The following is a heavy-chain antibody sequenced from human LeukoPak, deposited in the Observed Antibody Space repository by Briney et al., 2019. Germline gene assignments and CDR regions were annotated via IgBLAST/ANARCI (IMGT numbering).Heavy chain of an antibody. CDR1: GGSISSSSYY. V-gene: IGHV4-39*07. Sequence: SETLSLTCTVSGGSISSSSYYWGWIRQPPGKGLEWIGEINHSGSTNYNPSLKSRVTISVDTSKNQFSLKLSSVTAADTAVYYCARGRLQWGQGTLVTVSS. D-gene: IGHD4-11*01. CDR3: ARGRLQ. CDR2: INHSGST. J-gene: IGHJ4*02.